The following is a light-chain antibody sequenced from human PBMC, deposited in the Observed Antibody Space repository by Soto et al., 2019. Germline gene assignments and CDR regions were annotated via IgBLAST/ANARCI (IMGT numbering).Light chain of an antibody. CDR3: AAWDASLRGHV. V-gene: IGLV1-47*02. CDR2: SDD. J-gene: IGLJ1*01. Sequence: QSVLTQPPSASGTPGQRVTISCSGSSSNIGSYPVYWYQQLAGTAPKLLINSDDQRPSGGPERFAASKSGTSASLAIGGLRSEDEADYYCAAWDASLRGHVVGAGTKLTVL. CDR1: SSNIGSYP.